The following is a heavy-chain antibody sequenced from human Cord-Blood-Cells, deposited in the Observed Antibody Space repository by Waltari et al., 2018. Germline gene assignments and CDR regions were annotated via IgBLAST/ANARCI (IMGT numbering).Heavy chain of an antibody. CDR2: IDWDDEN. D-gene: IGHD6-6*01. J-gene: IGHJ4*02. CDR1: GFSLSTSGMC. CDR3: VRIFVDGSSSFDY. V-gene: IGHV2-70*01. Sequence: QVTLRESGPALVKPTQTLTLTCTFSGFSLSTSGMCVSCIRQPPGKALEWLALIDWDDENYYTTSRKTRRTISKHTSKNRVVLTMTNMDPVDTATYCCVRIFVDGSSSFDYCGQGTLVTVSS.